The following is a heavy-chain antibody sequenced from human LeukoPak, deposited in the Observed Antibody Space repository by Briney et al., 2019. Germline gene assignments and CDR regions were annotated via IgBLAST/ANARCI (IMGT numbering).Heavy chain of an antibody. Sequence: SETLSLTCSVSGASITSYYWNWIRQPPGKGLEWIGNIYISAGTNYKPSLKNRVTISLDTSKDQFSLKLTSVTAADTAFYYCAKDWELGSWGQGTLVTVSS. V-gene: IGHV4-59*01. CDR3: AKDWELGS. D-gene: IGHD1-26*01. J-gene: IGHJ5*02. CDR1: GASITSYY. CDR2: IYISAGT.